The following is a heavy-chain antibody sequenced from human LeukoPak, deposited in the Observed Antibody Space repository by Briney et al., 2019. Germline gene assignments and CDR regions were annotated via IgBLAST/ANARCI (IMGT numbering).Heavy chain of an antibody. CDR2: INPDSGGT. Sequence: GASVKVFCKASGYTFTGYYIHWVRQAPGQGLEWVGWINPDSGGTNFPQKFQGRVTMTRDTSISTAYMELSRLRSDDTAVYHCARGDSYGYTSGFDYWGQGTLVTVSS. V-gene: IGHV1-2*02. CDR3: ARGDSYGYTSGFDY. CDR1: GYTFTGYY. J-gene: IGHJ4*02. D-gene: IGHD5-18*01.